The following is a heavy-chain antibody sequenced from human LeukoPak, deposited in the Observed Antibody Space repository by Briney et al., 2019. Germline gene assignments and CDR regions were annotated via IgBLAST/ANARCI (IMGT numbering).Heavy chain of an antibody. V-gene: IGHV1-69*05. Sequence: ASVKVSCKASGGTFSSYAISWVRQAPGQGLEWMGGIIPIFGTANYAQKFQGRVTITTDESTGTAYMELSSLRSEDTAVYYCARVTLPTYYYDSSGYYHTGFDYWGQGTLVTVSS. CDR1: GGTFSSYA. J-gene: IGHJ4*02. D-gene: IGHD3-22*01. CDR2: IIPIFGTA. CDR3: ARVTLPTYYYDSSGYYHTGFDY.